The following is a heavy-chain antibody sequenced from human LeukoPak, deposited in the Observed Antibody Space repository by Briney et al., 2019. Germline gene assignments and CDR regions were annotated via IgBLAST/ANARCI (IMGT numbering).Heavy chain of an antibody. CDR3: AKDRASGWPNAFDI. CDR1: GFTFSDYY. CDR2: ISSSGSTI. Sequence: PGGSLRLSCAASGFTFSDYYMSWIRQAPGKGLEWVSYISSSGSTIYYADSVKGRFTISRDNAKNSLYLQMNSLRADDTAVYYCAKDRASGWPNAFDIWGQGTMVTVSS. J-gene: IGHJ3*02. D-gene: IGHD6-19*01. V-gene: IGHV3-11*01.